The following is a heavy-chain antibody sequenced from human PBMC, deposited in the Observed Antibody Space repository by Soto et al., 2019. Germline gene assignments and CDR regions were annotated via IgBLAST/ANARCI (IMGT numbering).Heavy chain of an antibody. J-gene: IGHJ6*02. CDR1: GDSVSSNSAT. Sequence: SQPLSLTCAISGDSVSSNSATWNWIRQSPSRGPEWLGRTYYRSRWYNEYAGSVKSRITINPDTSKNQFSLQLNSVTPEDTAVYYCSRQGSSSALYQGMDVWGQGTTVTVS. CDR2: TYYRSRWYN. V-gene: IGHV6-1*01. CDR3: SRQGSSSALYQGMDV. D-gene: IGHD6-19*01.